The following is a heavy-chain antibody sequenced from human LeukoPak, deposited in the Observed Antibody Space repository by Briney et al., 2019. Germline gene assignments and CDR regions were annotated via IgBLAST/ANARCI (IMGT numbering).Heavy chain of an antibody. D-gene: IGHD2-8*01. CDR1: GYTFTGYY. CDR3: ARLERLMSSDHF. CDR2: INPISGGT. V-gene: IGHV1-2*06. J-gene: IGHJ4*02. Sequence: ASVKVSCKASGYTFTGYYIHWVRQAPRQGLEWMGRINPISGGTNYAQKFQGRVSMTTDTSINTAYMGLNRLTYDDTAVYYCARLERLMSSDHFWGQGTPVTVSS.